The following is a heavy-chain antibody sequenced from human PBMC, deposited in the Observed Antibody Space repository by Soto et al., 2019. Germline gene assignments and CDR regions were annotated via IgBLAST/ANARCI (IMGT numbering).Heavy chain of an antibody. J-gene: IGHJ6*02. CDR3: AIDSLQSSRRMDV. CDR2: IYYSGSGST. Sequence: QVQLQESGPGLVKPSQTLSLTCTVSGGSISSGAYYWTWIRQHPGKGLEWIGYIYYSGSGSTYYNPSLKSRVTISGDTAKNQFALKLSSVTAADTAVYYWAIDSLQSSRRMDVWGQGTTVTVSS. CDR1: GGSISSGAYY. V-gene: IGHV4-31*03.